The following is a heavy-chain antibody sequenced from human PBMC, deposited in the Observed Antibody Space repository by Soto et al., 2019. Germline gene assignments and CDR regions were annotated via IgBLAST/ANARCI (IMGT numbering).Heavy chain of an antibody. J-gene: IGHJ3*01. CDR3: AKDAPGMVLGVSFA. CDR1: GFTFSRYA. V-gene: IGHV3-23*01. Sequence: EVQLLESGGGLVQPGGSLRLSCEASGFTFSRYAMNWVRQAPGKRLEWVSGISGSGGSTYYADSVKGRFTISRDNSKNTLYLQMNSLRAEDTAVYYCAKDAPGMVLGVSFACGQGTMVTVSS. D-gene: IGHD3-10*01. CDR2: ISGSGGST.